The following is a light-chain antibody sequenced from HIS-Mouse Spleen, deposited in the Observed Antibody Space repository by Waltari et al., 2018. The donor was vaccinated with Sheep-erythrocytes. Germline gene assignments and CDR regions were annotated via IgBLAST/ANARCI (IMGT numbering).Light chain of an antibody. V-gene: IGLV2-11*01. J-gene: IGLJ1*01. Sequence: QSALPQPRSVSGSPRLSVTISCTGTSSDGGGYNYVPWYQQHPGKAPKLMIYDVSKRPSGVPDRFSGSKSGNTASLTISGLQAEDEADYYCCSYAGSYNHVFATGTKVTVL. CDR3: CSYAGSYNHV. CDR1: SSDGGGYNY. CDR2: DVS.